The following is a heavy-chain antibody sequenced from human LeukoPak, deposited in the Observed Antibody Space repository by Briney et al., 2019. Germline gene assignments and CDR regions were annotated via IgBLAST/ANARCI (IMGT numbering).Heavy chain of an antibody. D-gene: IGHD3-22*01. Sequence: GGSLRLSCVASGFTFSTYPMHWVRQAPGKGLEYVSAISSNGGDTYYTNSVKGRFTISRDNAKNTLYLQMGSLRAEDMAVYYCARVRSYDSGVYYYDYWGRGTLVTVSS. CDR3: ARVRSYDSGVYYYDY. J-gene: IGHJ4*02. V-gene: IGHV3-64*01. CDR1: GFTFSTYP. CDR2: ISSNGGDT.